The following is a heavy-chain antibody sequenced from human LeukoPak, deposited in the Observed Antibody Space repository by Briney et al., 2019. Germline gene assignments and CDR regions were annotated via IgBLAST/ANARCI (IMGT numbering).Heavy chain of an antibody. D-gene: IGHD3-22*01. CDR3: ARADSSGYYYYYYYMDV. Sequence: ASVKVSCKASGYTFTGYYMHWVRQAPGQGLEWMGWINPNSGGTNYAQKFQGRVTMTRDTSISTAYMELSRLRSDDTALYYCARADSSGYYYYYYYMDVWGKGTTVTVSS. J-gene: IGHJ6*03. V-gene: IGHV1-2*02. CDR1: GYTFTGYY. CDR2: INPNSGGT.